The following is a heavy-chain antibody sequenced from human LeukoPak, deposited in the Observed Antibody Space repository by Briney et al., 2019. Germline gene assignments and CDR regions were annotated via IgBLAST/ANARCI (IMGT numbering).Heavy chain of an antibody. CDR2: ISAYNGNT. J-gene: IGHJ1*01. D-gene: IGHD3-3*01. Sequence: GASVKVSCKASGYTFTSYGISWVRQAPGQGLEWMGWISAYNGNTNYAQKLQGRVTMTTDTSTSTAYMELRSLRSDDTAVYYCARDFYTPTPQYLQHWGQGTLVTVSS. CDR1: GYTFTSYG. CDR3: ARDFYTPTPQYLQH. V-gene: IGHV1-18*01.